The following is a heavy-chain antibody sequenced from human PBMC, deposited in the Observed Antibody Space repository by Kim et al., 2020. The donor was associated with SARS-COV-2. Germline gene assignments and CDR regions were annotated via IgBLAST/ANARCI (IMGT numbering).Heavy chain of an antibody. J-gene: IGHJ4*02. CDR2: ISSSGSTI. CDR3: ASTVEMATIPFDY. CDR1: GFTFSDYY. D-gene: IGHD5-12*01. V-gene: IGHV3-11*01. Sequence: GGSLRLSCAASGFTFSDYYMSWIRQAPGKGLEWVSYISSSGSTIYYADSVKGRFTISRDNAKNSLYLQMNSLRAEDTAVYYCASTVEMATIPFDYWGQGTLVTVSS.